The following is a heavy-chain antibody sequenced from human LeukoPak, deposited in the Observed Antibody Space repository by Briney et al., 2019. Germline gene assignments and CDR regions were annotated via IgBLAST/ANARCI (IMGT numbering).Heavy chain of an antibody. CDR3: ARWGGYYYDSSGYVGAFDI. CDR2: IYYSGST. Sequence: PSETLSLTCTVSGGSISSYYWSWIRQPPGKGLEWIGYIYYSGSTNYNPSLKSRVTISVDTSKNQFSLKLSSVTAADTAVYYCARWGGYYYDSSGYVGAFDIWGQGTMVTVSS. D-gene: IGHD3-22*01. V-gene: IGHV4-59*08. J-gene: IGHJ3*02. CDR1: GGSISSYY.